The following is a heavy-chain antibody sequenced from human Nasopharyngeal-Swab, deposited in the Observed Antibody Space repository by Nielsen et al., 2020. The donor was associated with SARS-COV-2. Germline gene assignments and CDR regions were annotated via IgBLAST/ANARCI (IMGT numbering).Heavy chain of an antibody. Sequence: GESLKISCAASGFSFSEYYMSWIRQAPGKGLEWASDISSSGSITHYEDSMKGRFTISRDNAKKSLYLQMNSLRTEDTAVYYCARGVETIHHWGQGSMVTVSS. V-gene: IGHV3-11*04. CDR2: ISSSGSIT. D-gene: IGHD5-24*01. CDR1: GFSFSEYY. J-gene: IGHJ1*01. CDR3: ARGVETIHH.